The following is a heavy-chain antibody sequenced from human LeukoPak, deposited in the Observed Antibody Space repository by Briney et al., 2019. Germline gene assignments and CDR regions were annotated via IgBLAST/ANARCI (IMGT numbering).Heavy chain of an antibody. CDR1: GGSISGQY. D-gene: IGHD2-2*01. J-gene: IGHJ5*02. CDR3: ARKGGRFIVVVPAAIRGRVDNWFDP. V-gene: IGHV4-59*11. Sequence: SETLSLTCTVSGGSISGQYWSLIRQPPGKGLEWIGYIYYTGITKYNPSLKSRVTISVDTSKNQFSLKLSSVTAADTAVYYCARKGGRFIVVVPAAIRGRVDNWFDPWGQGTLVTVSS. CDR2: IYYTGIT.